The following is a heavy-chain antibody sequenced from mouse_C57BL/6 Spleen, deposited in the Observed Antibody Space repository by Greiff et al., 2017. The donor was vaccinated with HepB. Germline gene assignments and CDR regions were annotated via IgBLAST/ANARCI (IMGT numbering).Heavy chain of an antibody. Sequence: VQLKESGAELVRPGASVKLSCKASGYTFTDYYINWVKQRPGQGLEWIARIYPGSGNTYYNEKFKGKATLTAEKSSSTAYMQLSSLTSEDSAVYFCARDYGSSSFFDYWGQGTTLTVSS. J-gene: IGHJ2*01. D-gene: IGHD1-1*01. CDR2: IYPGSGNT. V-gene: IGHV1-76*01. CDR3: ARDYGSSSFFDY. CDR1: GYTFTDYY.